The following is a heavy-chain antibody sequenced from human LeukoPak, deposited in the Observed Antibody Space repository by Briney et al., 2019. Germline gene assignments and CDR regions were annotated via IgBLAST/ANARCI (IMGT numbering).Heavy chain of an antibody. Sequence: GESLKISCKGSGYSFTNYWIGWVRQMPGKGLEWMGIIYPGDSDTRYSPSFQGQVTISADKSISTAYLQWSSLKASDTAMYYCARLDGVVVVPAAPPKNWFDPWGQGTLVTVSS. CDR2: IYPGDSDT. CDR1: GYSFTNYW. D-gene: IGHD2-2*01. V-gene: IGHV5-51*01. J-gene: IGHJ5*02. CDR3: ARLDGVVVVPAAPPKNWFDP.